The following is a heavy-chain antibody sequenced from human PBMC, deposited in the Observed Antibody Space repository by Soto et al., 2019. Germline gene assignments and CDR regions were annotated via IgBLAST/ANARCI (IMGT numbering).Heavy chain of an antibody. Sequence: SETLSLTCAVSGYSIASGYYWAWIRQSPGKGLEWIGSIYHAGSVYYNPSLNSRVAVSLDTSKNHFSLKLTSVTAADTAVYYWASTFDDCGMDVWGQGTTVTVSS. J-gene: IGHJ6*02. CDR2: IYHAGSV. CDR3: ASTFDDCGMDV. CDR1: GYSIASGYY. D-gene: IGHD3-9*01. V-gene: IGHV4-38-2*01.